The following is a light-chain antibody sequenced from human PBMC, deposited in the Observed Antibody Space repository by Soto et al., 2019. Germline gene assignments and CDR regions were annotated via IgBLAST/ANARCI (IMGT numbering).Light chain of an antibody. CDR2: GAS. CDR3: QQYDNWTRT. CDR1: QSFSSN. Sequence: IAMTQSPATLSVSPGERATLSCGASQSFSSNLAWYQQKPGQAPRPLIYGASTRATGVPARFSGSGSGTEFTLTISSLKHEDFAVYYGQQYDNWTRTFGQGTRLEI. V-gene: IGKV3-15*01. J-gene: IGKJ5*01.